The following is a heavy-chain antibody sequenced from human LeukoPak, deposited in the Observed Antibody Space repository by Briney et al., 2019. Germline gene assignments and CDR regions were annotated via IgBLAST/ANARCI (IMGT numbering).Heavy chain of an antibody. J-gene: IGHJ1*01. CDR3: ATVYCINPNCHDH. CDR2: IDQSGIT. CDR1: GGSFNVHY. Sequence: SETLSLTCGVYGGSFNVHYWSWIRQPPGKGLEWLGEIDQSGITKYSPSLKSRITMSVDTSKNQFSLNLISVTAADTAVYYCATVYCINPNCHDHWGQGTLVTVSP. D-gene: IGHD2-2*01. V-gene: IGHV4-34*10.